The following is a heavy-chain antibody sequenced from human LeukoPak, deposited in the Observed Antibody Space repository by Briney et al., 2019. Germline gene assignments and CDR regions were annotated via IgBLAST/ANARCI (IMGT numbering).Heavy chain of an antibody. CDR1: GYTFTSYG. CDR2: ISAYNGNT. D-gene: IGHD3-10*01. CDR3: ARDLITSFGALLEYYYYYGMDV. Sequence: GASVKVSCKASGYTFTSYGISWVRQAPGQGLEWMGWISAYNGNTNYAQKLQGRVTMTTDTSTSTAYMELRSLRSDDTAVYYCARDLITSFGALLEYYYYYGMDVWGQGTTVTVSS. J-gene: IGHJ6*02. V-gene: IGHV1-18*01.